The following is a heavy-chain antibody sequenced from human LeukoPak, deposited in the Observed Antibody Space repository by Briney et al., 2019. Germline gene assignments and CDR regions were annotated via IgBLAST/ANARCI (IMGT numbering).Heavy chain of an antibody. CDR1: GFTFSSYA. J-gene: IGHJ4*02. CDR2: ISGSGGSA. V-gene: IGHV3-23*01. D-gene: IGHD3-22*01. CDR3: AKIVKGNYYDSSGYYYRYFDY. Sequence: GGSLRLSCAASGFTFSSYAMSWVRQAPGKGLEWVSAISGSGGSAYYADSVKGRFTISRDNSKNTLYLQINSLRAEDTAVYYCAKIVKGNYYDSSGYYYRYFDYWGQGTLVTVSS.